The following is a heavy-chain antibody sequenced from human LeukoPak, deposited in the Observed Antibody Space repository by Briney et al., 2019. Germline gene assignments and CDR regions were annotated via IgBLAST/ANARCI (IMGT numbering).Heavy chain of an antibody. D-gene: IGHD6-13*01. J-gene: IGHJ6*03. V-gene: IGHV1-69*06. CDR1: GGTFSSYA. Sequence: ASVTVSCKASGGTFSSYAISWVRQAPGQGLEWMGGIIPIFGTTNYAQKFQDRVTITADKSTSTAYMELSSLRSEDTAVYYCARVVGLTGYSSSWYSGYYYYMDVWGKGTTVTVSS. CDR3: ARVVGLTGYSSSWYSGYYYYMDV. CDR2: IIPIFGTT.